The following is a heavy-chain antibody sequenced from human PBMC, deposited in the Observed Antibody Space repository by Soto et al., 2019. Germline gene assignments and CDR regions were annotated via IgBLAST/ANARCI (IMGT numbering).Heavy chain of an antibody. CDR2: IYHSGST. J-gene: IGHJ6*02. CDR1: GGSISSSNW. CDR3: ARVAVDILTGYYYYGMDV. Sequence: TLSLTCAVSGGSISSSNWWSWVRQPPGKGLEWIGEIYHSGSTNYNPSLKSRVTISVDKSKNQFSLKLSSVTAADTAVYYCARVAVDILTGYYYYGMDVWGQGTTVTVSS. D-gene: IGHD3-9*01. V-gene: IGHV4-4*02.